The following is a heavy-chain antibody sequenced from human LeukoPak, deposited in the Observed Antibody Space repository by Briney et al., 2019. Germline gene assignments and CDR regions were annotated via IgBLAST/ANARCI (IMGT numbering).Heavy chain of an antibody. CDR1: GYSISSGNY. V-gene: IGHV4-61*01. Sequence: SETLSLTCTVSGYSISSGNYWGWIRQPPGKGLEWIGYIYYSGSTNYNPSLKRRVTISVDTSKTHFSLKLRSVTAADTAVYYVAKNVVVNDAFDIWGQGTMVAVSS. J-gene: IGHJ3*02. D-gene: IGHD2-15*01. CDR2: IYYSGST. CDR3: AKNVVVNDAFDI.